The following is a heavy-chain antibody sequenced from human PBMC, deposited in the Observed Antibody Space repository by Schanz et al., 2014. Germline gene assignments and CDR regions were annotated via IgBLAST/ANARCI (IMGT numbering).Heavy chain of an antibody. V-gene: IGHV1-2*02. Sequence: QGHLVQSGAEVKEPGASVQVSCKASGYVFTAYYMHWVRQAPGQGLEWMGVTNPNGGAEFAQKFLGRISITRDTSTTTFYMELSSLTSDDSAVYFCARDVGRPGHFWYFDLWGRGTLVTVSS. J-gene: IGHJ2*01. CDR2: TNPNGGA. CDR1: GYVFTAYY. D-gene: IGHD1-1*01. CDR3: ARDVGRPGHFWYFDL.